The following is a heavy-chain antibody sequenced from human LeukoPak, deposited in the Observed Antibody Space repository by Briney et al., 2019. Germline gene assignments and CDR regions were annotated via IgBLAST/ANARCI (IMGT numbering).Heavy chain of an antibody. CDR3: ARLAGPRPGTYYFDF. CDR1: GFTYSDYA. J-gene: IGHJ4*02. CDR2: ITPTTDNI. V-gene: IGHV3-21*01. Sequence: GGSLRLSCAASGFTYSDYAMEWVRQTPGKGLELVSSITPTTDNIYYTPSVEGRFTISRDNAKHSLYLQMNNLRADDTAVYYCARLAGPRPGTYYFDFWGQGVQVTVSS. D-gene: IGHD6-19*01.